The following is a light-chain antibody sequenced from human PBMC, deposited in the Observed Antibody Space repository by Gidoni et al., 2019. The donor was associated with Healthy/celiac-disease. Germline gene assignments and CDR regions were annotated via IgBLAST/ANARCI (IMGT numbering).Light chain of an antibody. V-gene: IGLV3-9*01. J-gene: IGLJ3*02. CDR1: NMGSKN. CDR2: RDR. Sequence: SYELTQPLSVSVTLGQTARITCGGNNMGSKNVHWYQQKAGQAPVLVIYRDRNRPSGIPERLSGSNSGNTATLTISRAQAGDEADYYCQVWDSSTGVFGGGTKLTVL. CDR3: QVWDSSTGV.